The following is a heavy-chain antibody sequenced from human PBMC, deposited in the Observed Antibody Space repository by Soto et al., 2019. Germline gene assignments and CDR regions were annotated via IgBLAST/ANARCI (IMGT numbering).Heavy chain of an antibody. CDR3: ARDRDDFWSGYPRRDAFDI. Sequence: ASVKVSCKASGYTFTSYGISWVRQAPGQGLEWMGWISAYNDNTNYAQKLQGRVTMTTDTSTSTAYMELRSQRSDDTAVYYCARDRDDFWSGYPRRDAFDIWGQGTMVTVSS. CDR2: ISAYNDNT. CDR1: GYTFTSYG. V-gene: IGHV1-18*01. J-gene: IGHJ3*02. D-gene: IGHD3-3*01.